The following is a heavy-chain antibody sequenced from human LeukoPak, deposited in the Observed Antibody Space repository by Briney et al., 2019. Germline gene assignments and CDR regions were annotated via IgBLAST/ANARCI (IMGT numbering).Heavy chain of an antibody. CDR2: SRDKGNSYTT. V-gene: IGHV3-72*01. Sequence: GVSLRLSCAASGFTFSDHYIDWVRQAPGKGREWVGRSRDKGNSYTTAYAASVRGRFTISRDDSKNSLYLQMNSLKIEDTAVYHCTKLARAPRDFDYWGQGTLVTVSS. CDR3: TKLARAPRDFDY. J-gene: IGHJ4*01. D-gene: IGHD3-10*01. CDR1: GFTFSDHY.